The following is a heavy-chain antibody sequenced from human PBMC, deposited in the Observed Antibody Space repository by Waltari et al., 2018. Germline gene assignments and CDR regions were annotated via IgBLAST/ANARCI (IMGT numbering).Heavy chain of an antibody. Sequence: QVQMVESGGGVVQPGRSVRLSCADSGFTFSRSGMHWFRQAPGKRLDWVAVIWYDGSNNYSADSVKCRFTISRDNSKNTLYLQMNSLRAEDTAMYYCAGNLGGGFDPWGQGTLVTVSS. CDR3: AGNLGGGFDP. V-gene: IGHV3-33*08. D-gene: IGHD3-10*01. CDR2: IWYDGSNN. J-gene: IGHJ5*02. CDR1: GFTFSRSG.